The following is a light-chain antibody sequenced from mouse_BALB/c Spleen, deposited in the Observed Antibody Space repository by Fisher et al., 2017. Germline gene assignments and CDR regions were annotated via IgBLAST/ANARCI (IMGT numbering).Light chain of an antibody. CDR1: SSVNY. CDR3: QQWSSNPLT. Sequence: IVLTQSTAIMSASPGQKVTITCSAISSVNYMHWYQQKPGSSPRLLIYDTSNLASGVPVRFSGSGSGTSYSLTISRMEAEDAATYYCQQWSSNPLTFGAGTKLELK. V-gene: IGKV4-55*01. CDR2: DTS. J-gene: IGKJ5*01.